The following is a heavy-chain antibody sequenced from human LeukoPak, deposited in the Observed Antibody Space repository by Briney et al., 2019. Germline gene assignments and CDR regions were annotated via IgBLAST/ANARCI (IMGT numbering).Heavy chain of an antibody. CDR1: GFSFSSYW. D-gene: IGHD6-6*01. CDR3: ARDRPYDAFDI. J-gene: IGHJ3*02. CDR2: IKQDGSEK. Sequence: GGSLRLSCAASGFSFSSYWMSWVRQAPGKGLEWMANIKQDGSEKYYLDSVKGRFTISRDNAKNSLYLQMNSLRAEDTAVYYCARDRPYDAFDIWGQGTMVTVSS. V-gene: IGHV3-7*04.